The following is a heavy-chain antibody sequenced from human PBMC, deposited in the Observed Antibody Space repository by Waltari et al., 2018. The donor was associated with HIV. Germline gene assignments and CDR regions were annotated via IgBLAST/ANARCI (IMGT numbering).Heavy chain of an antibody. Sequence: EVQLVESGGGLVQHGGSLRLSCVASGCHFSYHAMNWVRQAPGKGLEWISYISSNSSTIYHAESVKGRFTISRDNAKNSLYLQMNSLRDEDTAVYYCVRVGTSFDFWGQGTLVTVSS. D-gene: IGHD2-8*01. CDR3: VRVGTSFDF. CDR2: ISSNSSTI. J-gene: IGHJ4*02. CDR1: GCHFSYHA. V-gene: IGHV3-48*02.